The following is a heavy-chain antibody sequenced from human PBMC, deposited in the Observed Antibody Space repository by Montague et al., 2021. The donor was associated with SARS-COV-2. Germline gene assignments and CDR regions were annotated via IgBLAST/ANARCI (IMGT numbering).Heavy chain of an antibody. CDR1: GGSFIGYY. V-gene: IGHV4-34*01. CDR3: ARRLYFFGSGTYRD. Sequence: SETLSLTCTVPGGSFIGYYWGWIRQPPGKGLELICEINHNGNTHYNPSPKIRLPMSLDMSRTHISLQVTSVTAADAAVSFCARRLYFFGSGTYRDWGQGTLVTVSS. CDR2: INHNGNT. J-gene: IGHJ4*02. D-gene: IGHD3-10*01.